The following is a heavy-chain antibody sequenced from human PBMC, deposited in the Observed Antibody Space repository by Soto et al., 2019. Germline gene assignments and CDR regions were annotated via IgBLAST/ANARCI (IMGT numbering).Heavy chain of an antibody. CDR3: AKDRVGGTFYTPLAF. CDR2: ITYDGSFQ. Sequence: QVQLVESGGGVVQPGGSLRLSCQASGFNFDNYGMHWFRQAPGKGLGWVAVITYDGSFQYYADSVKGRFTISRDNSKNTLSLHLNTLKPEDTAVYHCAKDRVGGTFYTPLAFWGQGTLVTVSS. V-gene: IGHV3-30*18. J-gene: IGHJ4*02. CDR1: GFNFDNYG. D-gene: IGHD1-7*01.